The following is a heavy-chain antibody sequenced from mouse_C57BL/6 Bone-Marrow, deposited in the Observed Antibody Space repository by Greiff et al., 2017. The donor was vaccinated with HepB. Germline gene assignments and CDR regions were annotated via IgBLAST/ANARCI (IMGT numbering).Heavy chain of an antibody. J-gene: IGHJ4*01. CDR1: GFTFSDYG. CDR3: ARGMVTTMRGYYYAMDY. Sequence: DVKLVESGGGLVKPGGSLKLSCAASGFTFSDYGMHWVRQAPEKGLEWVAYISSGSSTIYYADTVKGRFPISRDNAKNTLFLQMTSLRSEDTAMYYCARGMVTTMRGYYYAMDYWGQGTSVTVSS. V-gene: IGHV5-17*01. CDR2: ISSGSSTI. D-gene: IGHD2-1*01.